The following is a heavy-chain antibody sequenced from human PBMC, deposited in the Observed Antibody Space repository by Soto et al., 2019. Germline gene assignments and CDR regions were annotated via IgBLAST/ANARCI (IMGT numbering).Heavy chain of an antibody. CDR1: GGSFSGYY. Sequence: QVQLQQWGAGLLKPSETLSLTCAVYGGSFSGYYWSWIRQPPGKGLEWIGEINHSGSTNYNPSLKSRVTISVDTSKNPFSLKLSSVTAADTAVYYCARGLRLGSGSYLYWGQGTLVTVSS. CDR2: INHSGST. D-gene: IGHD1-26*01. J-gene: IGHJ4*02. CDR3: ARGLRLGSGSYLY. V-gene: IGHV4-34*01.